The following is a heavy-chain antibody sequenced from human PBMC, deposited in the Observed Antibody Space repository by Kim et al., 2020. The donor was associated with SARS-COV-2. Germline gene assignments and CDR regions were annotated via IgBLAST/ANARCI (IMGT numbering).Heavy chain of an antibody. D-gene: IGHD1-26*01. Sequence: GGSLRLSCAASGFTFSSYAMHWVRQAPGKGPEWVAVISYDGSNKYYADSVKGRFTISRDNSKNTLYLQMNSLRAEDTAVYYCARARGGSYYYGMDVWGQGTTVTVSS. CDR2: ISYDGSNK. V-gene: IGHV3-30-3*01. CDR1: GFTFSSYA. J-gene: IGHJ6*02. CDR3: ARARGGSYYYGMDV.